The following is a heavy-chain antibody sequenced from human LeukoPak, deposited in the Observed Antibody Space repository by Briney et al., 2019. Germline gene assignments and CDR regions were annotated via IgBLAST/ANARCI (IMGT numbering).Heavy chain of an antibody. CDR3: ARVVLSDIVLMVYDYYMDV. V-gene: IGHV1-69*06. Sequence: ASVQVSCKTSGYTFTGYYMHWVRQAPGQGLEWMGGIIPIFGTANYAQKFQGRVTITADKSTSTAYMELSSLRSEDTAVYYCARVVLSDIVLMVYDYYMDVWGKGTTVTVSS. J-gene: IGHJ6*03. D-gene: IGHD2-8*01. CDR1: GYTFTGYY. CDR2: IIPIFGTA.